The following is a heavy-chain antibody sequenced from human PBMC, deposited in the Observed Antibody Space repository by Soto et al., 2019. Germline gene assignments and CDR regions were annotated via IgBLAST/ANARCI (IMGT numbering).Heavy chain of an antibody. CDR1: GFTFSSYA. Sequence: GGSLRLSCAASGFTFSSYAMSWVRQAPGKGLEWVSAISGSGGSTYYADSVKGRSTISRDNSKNTLYLQMNSLRAEDTAVYYCAKDNDRGVINYFDYWGQGTLVTVSS. CDR2: ISGSGGST. J-gene: IGHJ4*02. CDR3: AKDNDRGVINYFDY. D-gene: IGHD3-10*02. V-gene: IGHV3-23*01.